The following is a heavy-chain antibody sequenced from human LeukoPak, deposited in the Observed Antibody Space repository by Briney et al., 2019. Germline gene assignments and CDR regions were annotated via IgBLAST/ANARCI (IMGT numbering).Heavy chain of an antibody. CDR2: IYSCGST. D-gene: IGHD1-26*01. CDR3: AKDRTVGASYWYFDL. V-gene: IGHV3-23*03. CDR1: GFTFSSYA. J-gene: IGHJ2*01. Sequence: GGSLRLSCAASGFTFSSYAMSWVRQAPGKGLEWVSVIYSCGSTYYADSVKGRFTISRDNSKNTLYLHMNTLRAEDTAIYYCAKDRTVGASYWYFDLWGRGTLVTVSS.